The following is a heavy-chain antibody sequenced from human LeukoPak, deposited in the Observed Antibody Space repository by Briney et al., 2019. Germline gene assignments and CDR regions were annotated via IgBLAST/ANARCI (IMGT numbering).Heavy chain of an antibody. CDR2: ISSASGTI. D-gene: IGHD6-13*01. CDR3: ARDKGYSRNWAHYAFDI. J-gene: IGHJ3*02. V-gene: IGHV3-48*01. Sequence: PGGSLRLSCAASGFTFSSNSMNWVRQAPGKGLEWVSYISSASGTIYYADSVKGRFTISRDNAKNSLYLHMNSLRAEDTAVYYCARDKGYSRNWAHYAFDIWGQGTMVTVSS. CDR1: GFTFSSNS.